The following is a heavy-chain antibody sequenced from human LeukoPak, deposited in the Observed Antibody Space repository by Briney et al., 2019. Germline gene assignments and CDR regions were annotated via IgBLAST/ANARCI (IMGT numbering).Heavy chain of an antibody. CDR1: GFTFSSYA. CDR2: VSGSGAHT. J-gene: IGHJ4*02. D-gene: IGHD4-17*01. CDR3: AKDQATVTTLTFDY. Sequence: GGSLRLSCAASGFTFSSYAMTWARQAPGKGLQWVSAVSGSGAHTYYADSVKGRFTISRDSSRDTLYLQMNSLRAEDTAVYYCAKDQATVTTLTFDYWGQGTLVTVSS. V-gene: IGHV3-23*01.